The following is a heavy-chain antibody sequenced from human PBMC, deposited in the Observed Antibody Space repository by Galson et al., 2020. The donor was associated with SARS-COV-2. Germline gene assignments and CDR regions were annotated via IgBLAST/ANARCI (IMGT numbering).Heavy chain of an antibody. CDR3: ARGFDL. J-gene: IGHJ2*01. CDR2: IYYSGST. CDR1: GGSIRSYS. Sequence: SKPLSPTCTVSGGSIRSYSYSWIRQPPGKGLKWSGYIYYSGSTNYNPSLKSRVTISVDTSKNQFSLKLRSVTAADTAVYYCARGFDLWGRGTLFTVAS. V-gene: IGHV4-59*01.